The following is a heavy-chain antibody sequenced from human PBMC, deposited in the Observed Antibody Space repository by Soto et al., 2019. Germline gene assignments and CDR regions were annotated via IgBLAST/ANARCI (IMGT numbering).Heavy chain of an antibody. J-gene: IGHJ3*01. V-gene: IGHV3-66*01. CDR2: IYSGGST. D-gene: IGHD4-17*01. CDR3: ARTLAARSTVTSFRAFSL. CDR1: GLSVCSNY. Sequence: PGGSMRDYHAASGLSVCSNYMSRVRQAPGKGLEWVSVIYSGGSTYYADSVKGRFTISRDNSKHTLYLQMNSLRAEDTAVYYCARTLAARSTVTSFRAFSLWAQGTVVTVSS.